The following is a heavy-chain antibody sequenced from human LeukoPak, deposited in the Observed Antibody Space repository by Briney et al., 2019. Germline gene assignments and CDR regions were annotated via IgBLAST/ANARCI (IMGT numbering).Heavy chain of an antibody. V-gene: IGHV3-48*03. D-gene: IGHD2-2*01. J-gene: IGHJ4*02. CDR3: AREPSGTSCLDY. CDR2: ISGSGSTI. CDR1: GFTFSSYE. Sequence: GGSLRLSCAASGFTFSSYEMNWVRQAPGKGLEWVSYISGSGSTIYYADSVKGRFTISRDNAKNSLYLQMNSLRAEDTSVYYCAREPSGTSCLDYWGQGTLVTVSS.